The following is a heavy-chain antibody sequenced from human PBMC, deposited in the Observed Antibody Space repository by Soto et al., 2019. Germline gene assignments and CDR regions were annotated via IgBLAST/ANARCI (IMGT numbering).Heavy chain of an antibody. J-gene: IGHJ4*02. Sequence: PGGSLRLSCAASGFTFSSYAMRWVRQAPGKGLEWVSGINGGGDSTYFADSVRGRFTISRDNSKNTLFLQMNSRRAEDTAVYYCARGWTFDLWGQGTRVTVSA. CDR3: ARGWTFDL. V-gene: IGHV3-23*01. D-gene: IGHD1-1*01. CDR2: INGGGDST. CDR1: GFTFSSYA.